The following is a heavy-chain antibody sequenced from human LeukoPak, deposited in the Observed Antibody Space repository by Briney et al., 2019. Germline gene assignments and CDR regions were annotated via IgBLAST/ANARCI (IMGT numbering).Heavy chain of an antibody. Sequence: GGSLRLSCAASGFTFSTYRMSWVRQAPGKGLEWVANIKQDGSEKHYVDSVKGRFTISRDNAKNSLYLQMSSLRAEDTAVYYCARDVVGYYDSSGYYLSAFDIWGQGTMVTVSS. J-gene: IGHJ3*02. V-gene: IGHV3-7*01. D-gene: IGHD3-22*01. CDR3: ARDVVGYYDSSGYYLSAFDI. CDR2: IKQDGSEK. CDR1: GFTFSTYR.